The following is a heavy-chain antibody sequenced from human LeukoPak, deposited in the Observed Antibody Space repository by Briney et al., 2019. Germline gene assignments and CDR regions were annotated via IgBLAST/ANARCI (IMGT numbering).Heavy chain of an antibody. V-gene: IGHV4-34*01. Sequence: PSETLSLACAVYGGSFSGYYWSWIRQPPGKGLEWIGEINHSGSTNYNPSLKSRVTISVDTSKNQFSLKLSSVTAADTAVYYCARGRYYDSSGYYLSSDYWGQGTLVTVSS. J-gene: IGHJ4*02. D-gene: IGHD3-22*01. CDR1: GGSFSGYY. CDR2: INHSGST. CDR3: ARGRYYDSSGYYLSSDY.